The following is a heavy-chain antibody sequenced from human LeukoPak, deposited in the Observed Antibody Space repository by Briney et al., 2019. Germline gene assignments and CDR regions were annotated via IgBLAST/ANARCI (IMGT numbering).Heavy chain of an antibody. CDR2: IYYSGST. Sequence: SETLSLTCTVSGGSISSSSYYWGWIRQPPGKGLEWIGSIYYSGSTYYNPSLKSRVTISVDTSKNQFSLKLSSVTAADTAVYYCARHPRYVWGSYRLYYSDYWGQGTLVTVSS. J-gene: IGHJ4*02. D-gene: IGHD3-16*02. CDR3: ARHPRYVWGSYRLYYSDY. CDR1: GGSISSSSYY. V-gene: IGHV4-39*01.